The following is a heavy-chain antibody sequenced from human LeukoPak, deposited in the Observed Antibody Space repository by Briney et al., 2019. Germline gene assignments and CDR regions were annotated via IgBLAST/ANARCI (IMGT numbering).Heavy chain of an antibody. D-gene: IGHD3-9*01. Sequence: SETLSLTCTVSGGSISSSSYYWGWIRQPPGTGLEWIGSIYYSGSTYYNPSLKSRVTISVDTSKNQFSLKLSSVTAADTAVYYCPYDILTGDAFDIWGQGTMVTVSS. CDR2: IYYSGST. V-gene: IGHV4-39*07. CDR1: GGSISSSSYY. J-gene: IGHJ3*02. CDR3: PYDILTGDAFDI.